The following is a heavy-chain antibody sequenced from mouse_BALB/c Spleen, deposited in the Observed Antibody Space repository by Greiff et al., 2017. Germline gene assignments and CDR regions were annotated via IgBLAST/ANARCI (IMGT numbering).Heavy chain of an antibody. CDR1: GFAFSSYD. J-gene: IGHJ4*01. CDR2: ISSGGGST. CDR3: ARPGDYDGGDY. V-gene: IGHV5-12-1*01. D-gene: IGHD2-4*01. Sequence: EVKLVESGGGLVKPGGSLKLSCAASGFAFSSYDMSWVRQTPEKRLEWVAYISSGGGSTYYPDTVKGRFTISRDNAKNTLYLQMSSLKSEDTAMYYCARPGDYDGGDYWGQGTSVTVSS.